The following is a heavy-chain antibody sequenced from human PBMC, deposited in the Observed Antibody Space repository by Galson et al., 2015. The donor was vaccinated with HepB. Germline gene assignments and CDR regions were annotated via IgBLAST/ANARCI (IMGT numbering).Heavy chain of an antibody. D-gene: IGHD1-26*01. CDR2: IVVGSGNT. CDR1: GFTFTSSA. V-gene: IGHV1-58*01. J-gene: IGHJ4*02. Sequence: SVKVSCKASGFTFTSSAVQWVRQARGQRLEWIGWIVVGSGNTNYAQKFQERVTITRDMSTSTAYMELSSLRSEDTAVYYCAAGDSGSCPGENWGQGTLVTVSS. CDR3: AAGDSGSCPGEN.